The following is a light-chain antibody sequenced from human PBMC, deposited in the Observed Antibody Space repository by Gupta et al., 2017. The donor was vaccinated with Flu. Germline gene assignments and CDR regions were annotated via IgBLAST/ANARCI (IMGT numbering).Light chain of an antibody. CDR3: QSADSSGTYVV. J-gene: IGLJ2*01. V-gene: IGLV3-25*02. Sequence: SYELTQPPSVSVSPGQTARITCYGDALPKQYAYWYQQKPGQAPVLVICKDSERPSGIPERFSGSSSGTTVTLTISGVQAEDEADYYCQSADSSGTYVVFGGGTKLTVL. CDR1: ALPKQY. CDR2: KDS.